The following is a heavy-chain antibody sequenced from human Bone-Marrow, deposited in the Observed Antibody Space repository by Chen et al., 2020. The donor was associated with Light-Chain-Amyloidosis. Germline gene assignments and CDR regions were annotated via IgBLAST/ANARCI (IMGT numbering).Heavy chain of an antibody. V-gene: IGHV3-23*04. J-gene: IGHJ5*02. CDR1: GFTLYNHA. Sequence: EVQLVESGGGLAQPGGSLRLSCEASGFTLYNHAMNWVRQAPGKGLEWVSGISGSGETTDYAGSVKGRFTISSDNSESTXXXXXXXXXXXXXXXXXXARGPFSSGWTWFDHWGQGTLVTVSS. CDR2: ISGSGETT. CDR3: ARGPFSSGWTWFDH. D-gene: IGHD6-19*01.